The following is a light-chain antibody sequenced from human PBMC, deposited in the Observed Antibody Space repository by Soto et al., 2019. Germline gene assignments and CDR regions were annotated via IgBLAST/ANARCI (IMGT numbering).Light chain of an antibody. CDR2: KAS. J-gene: IGKJ1*01. CDR1: QSITNW. V-gene: IGKV1-5*03. Sequence: DIQMTQSPSTLSASVGDRVTITCRASQSITNWLAWYQQKPGKAPKLLIYKASSLESGVPSRFSGSGSGTEFTLTISSLQAEDFATYYCQQYNEYSWTFGQGTEVDIK. CDR3: QQYNEYSWT.